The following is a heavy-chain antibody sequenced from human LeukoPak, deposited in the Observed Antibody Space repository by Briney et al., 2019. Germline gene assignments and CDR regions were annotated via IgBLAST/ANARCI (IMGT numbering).Heavy chain of an antibody. Sequence: SETLSLTCTVSGGSISSYYWSWIRQPPGKGLEWIGYIYYSGSTNYNPSLKSRVTISVDKSKNQFSLKLSSVTAADTAVYYCARVVGYSYGFDYWGQGTLVTVSS. CDR1: GGSISSYY. CDR2: IYYSGST. J-gene: IGHJ4*02. CDR3: ARVVGYSYGFDY. V-gene: IGHV4-59*12. D-gene: IGHD5-18*01.